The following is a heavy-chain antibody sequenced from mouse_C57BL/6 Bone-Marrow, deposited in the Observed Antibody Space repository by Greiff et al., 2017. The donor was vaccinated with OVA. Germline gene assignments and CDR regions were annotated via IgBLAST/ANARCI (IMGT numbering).Heavy chain of an antibody. Sequence: EVQRVESGPGLVKPSQSLSLTCSVTGYSITSGYYWNWIRQFPGNKLEWMGYISYDGSNNYNPSLKNRISITRDTSKNQFFLKLNSVTTEDTATYYCARDRYYGSSYRFAYWGQGTLVTVSA. CDR3: ARDRYYGSSYRFAY. CDR1: GYSITSGYY. J-gene: IGHJ3*01. D-gene: IGHD1-1*01. CDR2: ISYDGSN. V-gene: IGHV3-6*01.